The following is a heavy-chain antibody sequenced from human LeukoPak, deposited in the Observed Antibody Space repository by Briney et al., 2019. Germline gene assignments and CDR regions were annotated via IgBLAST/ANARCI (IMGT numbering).Heavy chain of an antibody. D-gene: IGHD1/OR15-1a*01. Sequence: PGGSLRLSCAASGFTFTTHNMNWVRQAPGKGLEWVSFISGNTKTIYYADSVKGRFTISRDNVKNSLFLQMDSLRAEDTAVYYCARDVSHSGTTPFFDYWGQGTLVTVSS. V-gene: IGHV3-48*04. CDR2: ISGNTKTI. J-gene: IGHJ4*02. CDR3: ARDVSHSGTTPFFDY. CDR1: GFTFTTHN.